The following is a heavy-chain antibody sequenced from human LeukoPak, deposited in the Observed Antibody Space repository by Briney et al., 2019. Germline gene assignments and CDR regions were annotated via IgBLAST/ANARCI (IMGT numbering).Heavy chain of an antibody. CDR3: ARGRVVVVAAHNWFDP. CDR1: GYTFTGYY. V-gene: IGHV1-8*02. CDR2: MNPNSGNT. Sequence: ASVKVSCKASGYTFTGYYMHWVRQAPGQGLEWMGWMNPNSGNTGYAQKFQGRVTMTRNTSISTAYMELSSLRSEDTAVYYCARGRVVVVAAHNWFDPWGQGTLVTVSS. J-gene: IGHJ5*02. D-gene: IGHD2-15*01.